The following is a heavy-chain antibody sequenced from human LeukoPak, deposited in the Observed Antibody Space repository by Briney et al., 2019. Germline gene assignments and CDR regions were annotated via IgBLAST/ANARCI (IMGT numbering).Heavy chain of an antibody. J-gene: IGHJ5*02. Sequence: GASVKVSCKASGYTFTSYYMHWVRQAPGQGLEWMGIINPSGGSTSYAQKFQGRVTMTRDTSTSTVHMELSSLRSEDTAVYYCARVCCSGGSCYSGWFDPWGQGTLVAVSS. CDR1: GYTFTSYY. CDR3: ARVCCSGGSCYSGWFDP. D-gene: IGHD2-15*01. CDR2: INPSGGST. V-gene: IGHV1-46*01.